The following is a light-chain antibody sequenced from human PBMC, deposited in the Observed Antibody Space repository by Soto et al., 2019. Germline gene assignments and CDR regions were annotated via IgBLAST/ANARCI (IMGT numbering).Light chain of an antibody. J-gene: IGKJ5*01. Sequence: EIVLTQSPASLSLYPGERATLSCRASQSVDSNLVWYQQKPGQAPRLLIFAASNRATGIPVRFSGSGSGTDFTLAINRLEPEDFAVYYCQQRSDWPITFGQGTRLEIK. V-gene: IGKV3-11*01. CDR3: QQRSDWPIT. CDR1: QSVDSN. CDR2: AAS.